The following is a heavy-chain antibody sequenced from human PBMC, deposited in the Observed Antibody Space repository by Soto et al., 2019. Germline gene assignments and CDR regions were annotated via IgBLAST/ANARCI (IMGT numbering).Heavy chain of an antibody. CDR2: MYFGGSF. CDR1: GASVSHGY. J-gene: IGHJ5*02. D-gene: IGHD3-22*01. CDR3: ARSSYDSTGFAVDP. Sequence: QMQLQASGPGLVKPSETLSLTCNVSGASVSHGYWSWIRQPPGKGLEWIGFMYFGGSFNYNPSLPRRSTISVETSKHPFSMKLTSVTASDTAVYYCARSSYDSTGFAVDPWGQGTLVTVSS. V-gene: IGHV4-59*02.